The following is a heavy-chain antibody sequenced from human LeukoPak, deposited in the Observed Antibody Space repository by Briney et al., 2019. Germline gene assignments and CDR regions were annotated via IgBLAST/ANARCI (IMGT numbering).Heavy chain of an antibody. Sequence: GGSLRLSCAASGFTFDDYAMHWVRQAPGKGLEWVSGISWNSGTIGYADSVKGRFTISRDNAKNSLYLQMNSLRAEDTAVYYCARGYYGSGSYVHWGQGTLVTVSS. J-gene: IGHJ4*02. CDR3: ARGYYGSGSYVH. CDR2: ISWNSGTI. V-gene: IGHV3-9*01. CDR1: GFTFDDYA. D-gene: IGHD3-10*01.